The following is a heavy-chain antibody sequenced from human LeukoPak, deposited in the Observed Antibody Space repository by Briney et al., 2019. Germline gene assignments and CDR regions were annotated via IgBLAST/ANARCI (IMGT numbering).Heavy chain of an antibody. CDR1: GYSFTSYW. CDR3: ARHPGSSGWTSHNDY. Sequence: GESLKISCKGSGYSFTSYWISWVRQMPGKGLEWMGRIDPSDSYTNYSPSFQGHVTISADKSISTAYLQWSSLKASDTAMYYCARHPGSSGWTSHNDYWGQGTLVTVSS. J-gene: IGHJ4*02. D-gene: IGHD6-19*01. V-gene: IGHV5-10-1*01. CDR2: IDPSDSYT.